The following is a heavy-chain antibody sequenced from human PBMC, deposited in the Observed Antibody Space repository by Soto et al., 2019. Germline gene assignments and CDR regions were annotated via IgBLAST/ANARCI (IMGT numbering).Heavy chain of an antibody. CDR3: ARVGDCSSTSCRYYYYYGMDV. CDR2: ISAYNGNT. J-gene: IGHJ6*02. Sequence: GASVKVSCKASGYTFTSYGISWVRQAPGQGLEWMGWISAYNGNTNYVQKLQGRVTMTTDTSTSTAYMELRSLRSDDTAVYYCARVGDCSSTSCRYYYYYGMDVWGQGTTVTVSS. CDR1: GYTFTSYG. D-gene: IGHD2-2*01. V-gene: IGHV1-18*01.